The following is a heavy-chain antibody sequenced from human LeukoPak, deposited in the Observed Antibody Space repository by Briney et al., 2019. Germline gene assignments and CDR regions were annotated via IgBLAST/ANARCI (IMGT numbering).Heavy chain of an antibody. V-gene: IGHV5-51*01. CDR1: GYTFTNDW. CDR2: IYPGDSDT. J-gene: IGHJ4*02. D-gene: IGHD5-24*01. Sequence: GESLKISCKGSGYTFTNDWIGWVRQMPGKGLEWMGIIYPGDSDTRYSPSFQGQVTISADKSITTAYLQWSSLKASDTAMYYCARLGRSSGDAYNYGFDYWGQGTLVTVSS. CDR3: ARLGRSSGDAYNYGFDY.